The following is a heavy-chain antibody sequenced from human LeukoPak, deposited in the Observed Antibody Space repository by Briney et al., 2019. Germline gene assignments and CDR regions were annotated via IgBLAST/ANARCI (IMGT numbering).Heavy chain of an antibody. CDR2: IYPGDSDT. D-gene: IGHD4-23*01. V-gene: IGHV5-51*01. CDR3: ARHLVYGGKQPFDS. J-gene: IGHJ4*02. CDR1: GYIFTNYW. Sequence: GESLKISCKGSGYIFTNYWIGWVRQMPGKGLEWMGIIYPGDSDTRYSPSFQGQVTISADKSISTAYLQWSSLKASDSAIYYCARHLVYGGKQPFDSWGQGTQVTVSS.